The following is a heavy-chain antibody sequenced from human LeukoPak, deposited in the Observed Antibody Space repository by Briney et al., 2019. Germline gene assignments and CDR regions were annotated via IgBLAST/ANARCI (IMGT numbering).Heavy chain of an antibody. CDR3: ARGTALQDY. D-gene: IGHD2-2*02. Sequence: GGSLRLSCATSGFSFSSYWMHWVRRPPGKGLVWVSHINPDARTTTYADSVKGRFTISRDNAQNTLYLQMNSLRAEDTAVYYCARGTALQDYWGQGTLVTVSS. J-gene: IGHJ4*02. CDR2: INPDARTT. V-gene: IGHV3-74*01. CDR1: GFSFSSYW.